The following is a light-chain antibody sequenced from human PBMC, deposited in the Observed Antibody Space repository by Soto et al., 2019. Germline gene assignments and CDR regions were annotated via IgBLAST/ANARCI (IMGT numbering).Light chain of an antibody. Sequence: LTLPPSGSRSPGQTVTISCTGTSSDVGGYNYVSWYQQHPGKAPKLMIYEVSNRPSGVSNRFSGSKSGNTASLTISGLQAEDEADYYCSSYTSSSTYVFGTGTKVTVL. J-gene: IGLJ1*01. CDR2: EVS. V-gene: IGLV2-14*01. CDR3: SSYTSSSTYV. CDR1: SSDVGGYNY.